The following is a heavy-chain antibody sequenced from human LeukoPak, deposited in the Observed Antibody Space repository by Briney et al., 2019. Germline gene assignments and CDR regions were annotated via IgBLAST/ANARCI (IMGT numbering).Heavy chain of an antibody. Sequence: SETLSLTCTVSGGSIGTYYWSWIRQPPGKGLEWIGYIYYNGYTDYNPSLKSRVTISVHTSKNQFSLKLSSVTAADTAVYYCAKLKMDDSSGYYAGWGQGTLVTVSS. CDR1: GGSIGTYY. D-gene: IGHD3-22*01. V-gene: IGHV4-59*01. CDR2: IYYNGYT. J-gene: IGHJ4*02. CDR3: AKLKMDDSSGYYAG.